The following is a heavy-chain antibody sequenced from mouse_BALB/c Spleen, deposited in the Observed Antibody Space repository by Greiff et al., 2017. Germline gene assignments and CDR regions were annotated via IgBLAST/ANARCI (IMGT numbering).Heavy chain of an antibody. D-gene: IGHD1-1*01. V-gene: IGHV1S135*01. CDR3: ARSGSSYEGGYYYAMDY. J-gene: IGHJ4*01. Sequence: VQLKQSGPELVKPGASVKVSCKASGYAFTSYNMYWVKQSHGKSLEWIGYIDPYNGGTSYNQKFKGKATLTVDKSSSTAYMHLNSLTSEDSAVYYCARSGSSYEGGYYYAMDYWGQGTSVTVSS. CDR2: IDPYNGGT. CDR1: GYAFTSYN.